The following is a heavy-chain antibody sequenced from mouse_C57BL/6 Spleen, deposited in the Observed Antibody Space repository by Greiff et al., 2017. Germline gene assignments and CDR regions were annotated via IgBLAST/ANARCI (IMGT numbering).Heavy chain of an antibody. CDR3: TREGYWDPFAY. D-gene: IGHD4-1*01. V-gene: IGHV1-15*01. CDR1: GYTFTDYE. J-gene: IGHJ3*01. Sequence: QVQLKESGAELVRPGASVTLSCKASGYTFTDYEMHWVKQTPVHGLEWIGAIDPETGGTAYNQKFKGKAILTADKSSSTAYMELRSLTSEDSAVYYCTREGYWDPFAYWGQGTLVTVSA. CDR2: IDPETGGT.